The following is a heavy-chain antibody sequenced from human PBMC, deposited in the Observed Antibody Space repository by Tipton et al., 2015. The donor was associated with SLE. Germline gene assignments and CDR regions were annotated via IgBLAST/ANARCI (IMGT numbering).Heavy chain of an antibody. Sequence: GLVKPSETLSLTCTVSGGSISSYYWSWIRQPPGKGLEWIGYIYYSGSTNYNPSLKSRVTISVDTSKNQFSLKLSSVTAADTAVYYCVRLRSKVLIDYWGQGTLVTVSS. CDR2: IYYSGST. D-gene: IGHD2-8*01. J-gene: IGHJ4*02. CDR1: GGSISSYY. V-gene: IGHV4-59*01. CDR3: VRLRSKVLIDY.